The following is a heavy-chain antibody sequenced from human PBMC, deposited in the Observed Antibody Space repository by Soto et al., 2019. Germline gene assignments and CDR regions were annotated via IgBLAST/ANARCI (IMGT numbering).Heavy chain of an antibody. CDR2: ISGSGGST. CDR3: AKVLGDYYDSSGYYHPRGFFDY. V-gene: IGHV3-23*01. J-gene: IGHJ4*02. D-gene: IGHD3-22*01. CDR1: GCTLSSYA. Sequence: EVQLLESGGGLVQPGGSLRLSCAASGCTLSSYAMSWVRQAPGKGLEWVSAISGSGGSTYYADSVKGRFTISRDNSKNTLYLQMKSLRAEETGVYYCAKVLGDYYDSSGYYHPRGFFDYWGQGTLVTVSS.